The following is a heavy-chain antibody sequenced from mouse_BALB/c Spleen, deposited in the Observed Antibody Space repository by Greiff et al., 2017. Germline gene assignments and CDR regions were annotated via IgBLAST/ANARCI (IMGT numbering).Heavy chain of an antibody. J-gene: IGHJ2*01. Sequence: EVQGVESGGGLVQPGGSLKLSCAASGFTFSSYGMSWVRQTPDKRLELVATINSNGGSTYYPDSVKGRFTISRVNAKNTLYLQMSSLKSEDTAMYYCARRTGGGFDYWGQGTTLTVSS. CDR2: INSNGGST. D-gene: IGHD3-1*01. CDR1: GFTFSSYG. CDR3: ARRTGGGFDY. V-gene: IGHV5-6-3*01.